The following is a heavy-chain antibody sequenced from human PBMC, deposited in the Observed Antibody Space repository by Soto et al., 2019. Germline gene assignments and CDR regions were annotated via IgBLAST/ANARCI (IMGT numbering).Heavy chain of an antibody. D-gene: IGHD1-26*01. CDR1: GFTFDDYA. Sequence: VQLVESGGGLEQPGRSLRLSCAGSGFTFDDYALHWVRQVPRKGLEWVSGISWNGKEIGYADSVKGRFIVSRDNAKNSLYLQLNSLRVEDTALYFCVKDSSWEPRILDFWGQETRVTVSS. CDR3: VKDSSWEPRILDF. J-gene: IGHJ3*01. V-gene: IGHV3-9*01. CDR2: ISWNGKEI.